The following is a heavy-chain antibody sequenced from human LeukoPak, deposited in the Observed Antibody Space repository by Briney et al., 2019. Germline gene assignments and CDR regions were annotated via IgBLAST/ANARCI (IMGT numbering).Heavy chain of an antibody. CDR2: ISPRSGDT. V-gene: IGHV1-2*02. D-gene: IGHD3-10*01. J-gene: IGHJ4*02. CDR1: GYSFTDYY. Sequence: VASVNVSCEASGYSFTDYYMHWVRQAPGQGLEWMGWISPRSGDTSYAQKFQGRVTMTRDTSINTVDMDLSGLTSDDTAVFYCARGREIHGGSDTKLDDYWGQGTLVTVSS. CDR3: ARGREIHGGSDTKLDDY.